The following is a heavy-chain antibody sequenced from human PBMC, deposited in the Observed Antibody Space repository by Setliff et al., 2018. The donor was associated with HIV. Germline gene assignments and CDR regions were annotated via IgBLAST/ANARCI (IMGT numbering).Heavy chain of an antibody. J-gene: IGHJ4*02. Sequence: GGSLRLSCAASGFPLSSYEMNWVRQAPGKGLEWVSYISSSGSTIYYADAVKGRFTISRDNTKNSLYLQMNSLTSEDTAFYYCARGRINYGDYYYWGQGTLVTVSS. D-gene: IGHD4-17*01. CDR3: ARGRINYGDYYY. V-gene: IGHV3-48*03. CDR1: GFPLSSYE. CDR2: ISSSGSTI.